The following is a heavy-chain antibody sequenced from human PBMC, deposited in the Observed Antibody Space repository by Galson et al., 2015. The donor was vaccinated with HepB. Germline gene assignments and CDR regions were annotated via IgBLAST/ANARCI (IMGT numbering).Heavy chain of an antibody. Sequence: SVKASCKASGYTFTGYYIHWVRQAPGQGPEWMGWINPNSGGTNYAQKFQGRVTMTRDTSISTAYMELSSLRSDDTAVYYCASAACTYTTSCSPDFPWGQGTLVTVSS. V-gene: IGHV1-2*02. CDR1: GYTFTGYY. CDR2: INPNSGGT. D-gene: IGHD3-16*01. CDR3: ASAACTYTTSCSPDFP. J-gene: IGHJ5*02.